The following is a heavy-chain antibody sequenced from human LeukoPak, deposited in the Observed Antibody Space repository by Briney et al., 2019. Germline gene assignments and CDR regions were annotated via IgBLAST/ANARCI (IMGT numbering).Heavy chain of an antibody. CDR2: VYYSGSA. V-gene: IGHV4-59*08. CDR3: ARGSYSSGWAGDY. Sequence: PSETLSLTCTVSGDSVTTYYWSWIRQPPGKGLEWLGYVYYSGSATYNPSLKSRVTISVDTSKNQFSLKLSSVTAADTAVYYCARGSYSSGWAGDYWGQGTLVAVSS. D-gene: IGHD6-19*01. J-gene: IGHJ4*02. CDR1: GDSVTTYY.